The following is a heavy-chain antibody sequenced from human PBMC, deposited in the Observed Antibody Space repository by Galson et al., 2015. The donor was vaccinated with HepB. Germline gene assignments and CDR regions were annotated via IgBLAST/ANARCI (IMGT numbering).Heavy chain of an antibody. D-gene: IGHD5-18*01. CDR3: ARRAMGDWYFDL. CDR2: ISSSSSYI. J-gene: IGHJ2*01. V-gene: IGHV3-21*01. Sequence: SLRLSCAASGFTFSSYSMNWVRQAPGKGLEWVSSISSSSSYIYYADSVKGRFTISRDNAKNSLYLQMNSLRAEDTAVYYCARRAMGDWYFDLWGRGTLVTVSS. CDR1: GFTFSSYS.